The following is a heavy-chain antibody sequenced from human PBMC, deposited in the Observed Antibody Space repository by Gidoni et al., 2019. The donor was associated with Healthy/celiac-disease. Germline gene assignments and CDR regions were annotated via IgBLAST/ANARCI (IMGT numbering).Heavy chain of an antibody. CDR1: GYTFTSYD. CDR2: MNPNSGNT. V-gene: IGHV1-8*01. CDR3: ARSEGTIRRKGGVNY. J-gene: IGHJ4*02. Sequence: QVQLVQSGAEVKKPGASVMVSCKASGYTFTSYDNNWVRQATGQGLEWVGWMNPNSGNTGYTQKFQGRVTMTRNTSISTTYMELSSLRSEDTAVYYCARSEGTIRRKGGVNYWGQGTLVTVSS. D-gene: IGHD1-20*01.